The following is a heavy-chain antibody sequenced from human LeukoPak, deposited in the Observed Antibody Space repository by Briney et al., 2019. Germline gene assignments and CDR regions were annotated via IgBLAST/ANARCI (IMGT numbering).Heavy chain of an antibody. Sequence: GGSLRLSCAASGFTFDDYAMSWVRQTPGKGLEWVSGTNWDGDRTGYADSVKGRFTISRDNAKNSLYLQMNSLRVEDTAMYYCARDGLRRPPTPYCGGDCPLDYWGQGTLVSVSS. CDR1: GFTFDDYA. CDR2: TNWDGDRT. V-gene: IGHV3-20*04. J-gene: IGHJ4*02. D-gene: IGHD2-21*02. CDR3: ARDGLRRPPTPYCGGDCPLDY.